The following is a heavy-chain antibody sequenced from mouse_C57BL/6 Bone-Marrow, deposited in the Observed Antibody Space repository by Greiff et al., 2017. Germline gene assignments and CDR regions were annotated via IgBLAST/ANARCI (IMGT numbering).Heavy chain of an antibody. J-gene: IGHJ1*03. V-gene: IGHV1-9*01. CDR3: ARSHGYHIWYFDV. D-gene: IGHD2-2*01. CDR2: ILPGSGST. Sequence: QVQLQQSGAELMKPGASVKLSCKATGYTFTGYWIEWVKQRPGHGLEWIGEILPGSGSTNYNEKFKGKATVTADTSSNTAYMQISSLTTEDSASYYCARSHGYHIWYFDVWGTGTTVTVSS. CDR1: GYTFTGYW.